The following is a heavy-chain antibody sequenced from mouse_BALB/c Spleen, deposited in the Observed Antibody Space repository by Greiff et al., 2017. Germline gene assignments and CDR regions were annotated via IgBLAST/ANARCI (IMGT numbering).Heavy chain of an antibody. V-gene: IGHV14-3*02. J-gene: IGHJ4*01. CDR1: GFNIKDTY. D-gene: IGHD2-4*01. Sequence: EVQLQQSGAELVKPGASVKLSCTASGFNIKDTYMHWVKQRPEQGLEWIGRIDPANGNTKYDPKFQGKAIITADTSSNTAYLQLSSLTSEDTAVYYCALDYDAYAMDYWGQGTSVTVSS. CDR3: ALDYDAYAMDY. CDR2: IDPANGNT.